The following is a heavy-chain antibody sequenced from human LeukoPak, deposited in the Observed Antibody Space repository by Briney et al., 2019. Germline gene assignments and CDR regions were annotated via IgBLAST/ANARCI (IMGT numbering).Heavy chain of an antibody. Sequence: ASVKVSCKASGYTFTSYGISWVRQAPGQGLEWMGWISAYNGNTNYAQKFQGRVTMTRDMSTSTVYMELSSLRSEDTAVYYCARDQYSSGYYYFDYWGQGTLVTVSS. CDR3: ARDQYSSGYYYFDY. CDR2: ISAYNGNT. V-gene: IGHV1-18*01. J-gene: IGHJ4*02. CDR1: GYTFTSYG. D-gene: IGHD3-22*01.